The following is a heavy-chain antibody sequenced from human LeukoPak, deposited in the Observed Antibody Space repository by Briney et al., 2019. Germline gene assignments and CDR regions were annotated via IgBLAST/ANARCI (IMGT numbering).Heavy chain of an antibody. CDR2: IFADNGIT. V-gene: IGHV1-18*01. D-gene: IGHD5-18*01. CDR1: GYTFTSYA. Sequence: AAVRVSCVDSGYTFTSYAISAVPPAPGEGGWCVGCIFADNGITNYAQKLQGRITMTTDTSTSTAYMELRGLRSDDTAVYYCARSKPGDTAMAAPDYWGQGTLVTVTS. J-gene: IGHJ4*02. CDR3: ARSKPGDTAMAAPDY.